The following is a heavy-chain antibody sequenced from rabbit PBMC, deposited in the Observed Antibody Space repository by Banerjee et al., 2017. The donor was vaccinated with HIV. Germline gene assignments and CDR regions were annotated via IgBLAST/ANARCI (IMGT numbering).Heavy chain of an antibody. Sequence: QEQLVESGGDLVKPEGSLTLTCKASGFDLSHYYHMCWVRQAPGKGLEWIACIYAGSSGSTYYATWAKGRFTISKTSSTTVTLQMTSLTVADTATYFCARDQGDAGRGFNLWGPGTLVTVS. J-gene: IGHJ4*01. CDR2: IYAGSSGST. V-gene: IGHV1S45*01. D-gene: IGHD4-2*01. CDR3: ARDQGDAGRGFNL. CDR1: GFDLSHYYH.